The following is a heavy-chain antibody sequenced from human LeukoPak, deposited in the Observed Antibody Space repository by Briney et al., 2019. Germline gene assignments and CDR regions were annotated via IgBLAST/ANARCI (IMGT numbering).Heavy chain of an antibody. Sequence: GGSLRLSCEASGFMFSKFTMSWVRQAPGKGLEWVSAISGSGGSTYYADSVKGRFTISRDNSKNTLYLQMNSLRAEDTAVYYCAKLSAGYSYGYREAYYFDYWGQGTLVTVSS. CDR1: GFMFSKFT. V-gene: IGHV3-23*01. D-gene: IGHD5-18*01. CDR3: AKLSAGYSYGYREAYYFDY. J-gene: IGHJ4*02. CDR2: ISGSGGST.